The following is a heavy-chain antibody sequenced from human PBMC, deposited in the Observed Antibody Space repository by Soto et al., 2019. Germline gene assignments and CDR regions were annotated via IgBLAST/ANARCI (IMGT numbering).Heavy chain of an antibody. Sequence: QVQLMESGGGVVQPGRSLRLSCAASGFTFSSHGMHWVRQAPGKGLEWVAVIWYDGTNKDYADSVKGRFTISRDNSKNTLSLQMNSLSVEDTAVYYCARDPYYYGSGSPPGVYNWFDPWGQGTLVTVSS. CDR1: GFTFSSHG. D-gene: IGHD3-10*01. CDR3: ARDPYYYGSGSPPGVYNWFDP. J-gene: IGHJ5*02. CDR2: IWYDGTNK. V-gene: IGHV3-33*01.